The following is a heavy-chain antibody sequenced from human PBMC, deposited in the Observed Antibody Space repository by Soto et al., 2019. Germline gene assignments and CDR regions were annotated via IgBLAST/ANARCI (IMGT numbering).Heavy chain of an antibody. CDR3: ARVSLVLAFDI. D-gene: IGHD6-13*01. J-gene: IGHJ3*02. Sequence: SVKVSCKASGGTFSSYTISWVRQAPGQGLEWMGRIIPILGIANYAQKFQGRVTITADKSTSTAYMELSSLRSEDTAVYYCARVSLVLAFDIWGQGTMVTVSS. CDR1: GGTFSSYT. V-gene: IGHV1-69*02. CDR2: IIPILGIA.